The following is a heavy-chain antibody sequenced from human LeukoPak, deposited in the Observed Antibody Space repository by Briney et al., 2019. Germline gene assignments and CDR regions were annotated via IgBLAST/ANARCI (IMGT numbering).Heavy chain of an antibody. J-gene: IGHJ3*02. CDR3: ARTVVGATTDDAFDI. D-gene: IGHD1-26*01. Sequence: ASVKVSCKTSGGTFSSYAISWVRQAPGQGLEWMGRIIPIFGTANYAQKFQGRVTITTDESTSTAYMELSSLRSEDTAVYYGARTVVGATTDDAFDIWGQGTMVTVSS. CDR1: GGTFSSYA. CDR2: IIPIFGTA. V-gene: IGHV1-69*05.